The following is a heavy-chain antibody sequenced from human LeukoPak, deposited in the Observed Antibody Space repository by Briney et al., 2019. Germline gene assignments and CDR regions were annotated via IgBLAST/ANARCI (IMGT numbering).Heavy chain of an antibody. V-gene: IGHV1-18*01. J-gene: IGHJ3*02. CDR2: ISAYNGNT. CDR1: GYTFTSYG. D-gene: IGHD1-26*01. CDR3: ARISGSVGLGAFDI. Sequence: GASVKVSCKASGYTFTSYGISWVRQAPGQGLEWMGWISAYNGNTNYAQKLQGRVTMTTDTSTSTAYMELRSLRSVDTAVYYCARISGSVGLGAFDIWGQGTMVTVSS.